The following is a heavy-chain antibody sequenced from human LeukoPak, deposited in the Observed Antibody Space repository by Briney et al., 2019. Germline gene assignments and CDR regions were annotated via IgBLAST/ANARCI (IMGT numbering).Heavy chain of an antibody. Sequence: GRSLRLSCAASGFTFSAYAMHWVRQAPGKGLEWVAVISYDGSNKYYADSVKGRFTISGDKSKDTLYLQMNSLRLEDTAVYYCARGPGPIAGAKNPFDIWGQGTMVTVSS. CDR3: ARGPGPIAGAKNPFDI. D-gene: IGHD1-26*01. CDR1: GFTFSAYA. V-gene: IGHV3-30*01. CDR2: ISYDGSNK. J-gene: IGHJ3*02.